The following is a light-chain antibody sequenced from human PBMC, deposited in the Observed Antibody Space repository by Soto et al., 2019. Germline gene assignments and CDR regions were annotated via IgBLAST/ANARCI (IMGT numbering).Light chain of an antibody. CDR2: GAS. Sequence: EIVLTQSPGTLSLAPGERATLSCRASQTVSRNYLAWHQQRPGQAPRLLIYGASGRATGIPDRFSGSGSGTDFTLTISRLETEDFAVYYCQQYGSSPSTFGQGTKLEIK. J-gene: IGKJ2*01. CDR1: QTVSRNY. V-gene: IGKV3-20*01. CDR3: QQYGSSPST.